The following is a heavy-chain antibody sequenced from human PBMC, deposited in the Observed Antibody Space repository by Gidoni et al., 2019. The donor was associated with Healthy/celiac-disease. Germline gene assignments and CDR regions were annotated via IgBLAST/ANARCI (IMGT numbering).Heavy chain of an antibody. J-gene: IGHJ4*02. CDR3: ARGGLTTTAQDY. CDR2: IYYSGST. CDR1: GGSISSGGYY. V-gene: IGHV4-31*03. Sequence: QVQLQESGPGLVKPSQPLSLTCTVSGGSISSGGYYWSWVRQHPGKGLEWIGYIYYSGSTYYNPSLKSRVTISVDTSKNQFSLKLSSVTAADTAVYYCARGGLTTTAQDYWGQGTLVTVSS. D-gene: IGHD5-18*01.